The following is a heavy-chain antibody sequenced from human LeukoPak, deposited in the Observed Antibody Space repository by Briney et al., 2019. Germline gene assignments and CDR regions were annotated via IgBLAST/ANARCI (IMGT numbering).Heavy chain of an antibody. Sequence: GGSLRLSCAASGFTFSSYSMTWVRQAPGKGLEWVSAISGSGGSTYYADSVKGRFTISRDNSKNTLYLQMNSLRAEDTAVYYCAKRGPTTVTTYYFDYWGQGTLVTVSS. V-gene: IGHV3-23*01. CDR2: ISGSGGST. J-gene: IGHJ4*02. CDR3: AKRGPTTVTTYYFDY. D-gene: IGHD4-17*01. CDR1: GFTFSSYS.